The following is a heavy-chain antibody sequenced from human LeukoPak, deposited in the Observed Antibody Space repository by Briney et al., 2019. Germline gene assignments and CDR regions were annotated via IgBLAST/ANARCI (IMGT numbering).Heavy chain of an antibody. D-gene: IGHD3-22*01. Sequence: SETLSLTCAVYGGSFSGYYWSWIRQPPGKGLEWIGEINHSGSTNYNPSLKSRVTISVDTSKNQFSLKLSSVTAADTAVYYCAKAPGYYDSTFDYWGQGTLVTVSS. CDR1: GGSFSGYY. CDR2: INHSGST. V-gene: IGHV4-34*01. J-gene: IGHJ4*02. CDR3: AKAPGYYDSTFDY.